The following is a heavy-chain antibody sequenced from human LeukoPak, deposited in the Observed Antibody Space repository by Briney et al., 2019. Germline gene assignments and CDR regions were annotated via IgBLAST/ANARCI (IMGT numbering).Heavy chain of an antibody. V-gene: IGHV4-59*01. Sequence: SSETLSLTCTVSGGSISGDFWSWIRQAPGRGLEWIGYIYYSGSTNYNPSLKSRVTISVDMSKNHFSLKLSSVTAADTTVYYCARGPSGGANNWFDPWGQGILVTVSS. J-gene: IGHJ5*02. CDR2: IYYSGST. CDR1: GGSISGDF. CDR3: ARGPSGGANNWFDP. D-gene: IGHD2-15*01.